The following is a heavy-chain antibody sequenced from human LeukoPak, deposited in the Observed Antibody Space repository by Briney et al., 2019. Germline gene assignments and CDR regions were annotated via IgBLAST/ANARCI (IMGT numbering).Heavy chain of an antibody. D-gene: IGHD3-3*01. CDR2: IYYSGST. J-gene: IGHJ4*02. Sequence: SETLSLTCTVSGGSISSYYWSWIRQPPGKGLEWIGYIYYSGSTNYNPSLKSRVTISVDTSKNQFSLKLSSVTAADTAVYYCAATYYDFWSGYYDYWGQGTLVTVSS. CDR3: AATYYDFWSGYYDY. CDR1: GGSISSYY. V-gene: IGHV4-59*01.